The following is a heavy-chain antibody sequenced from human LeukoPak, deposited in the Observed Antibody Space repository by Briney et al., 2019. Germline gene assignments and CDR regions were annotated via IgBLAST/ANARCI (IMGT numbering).Heavy chain of an antibody. D-gene: IGHD3-9*01. J-gene: IGHJ6*03. Sequence: ASVKVSCKASGYTFTSYDINWVRQATGQGLEWMGWMNPNSGNTGYAQKFQGRVTMTRNTSISTAYMELSSLRSEDTAVYYCARGYVLRYFDWPSGGPDYYYYYMDVWGKGTTVTISS. CDR2: MNPNSGNT. CDR1: GYTFTSYD. V-gene: IGHV1-8*01. CDR3: ARGYVLRYFDWPSGGPDYYYYYMDV.